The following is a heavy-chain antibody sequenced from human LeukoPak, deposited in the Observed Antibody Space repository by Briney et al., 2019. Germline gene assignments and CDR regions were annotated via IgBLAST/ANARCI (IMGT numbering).Heavy chain of an antibody. CDR3: ATRPQWIAAAGPFDY. CDR1: GFTFSSYA. J-gene: IGHJ4*02. CDR2: ISGSGGST. D-gene: IGHD6-13*01. V-gene: IGHV3-23*01. Sequence: GGSLRLSCAASGFTFSSYAMSWVRQAPGKGLEWVSAISGSGGSTYYADSVKGRFTISRDNSKNTLYLQMNSLRAEDTAVYYCATRPQWIAAAGPFDYWGQGTLVTVSS.